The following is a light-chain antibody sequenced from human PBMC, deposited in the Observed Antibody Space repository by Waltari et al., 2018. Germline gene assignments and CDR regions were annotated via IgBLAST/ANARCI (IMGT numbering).Light chain of an antibody. Sequence: QSALTQPASVSGSPGQSISISCTGTSIDICHYDFVSWYQQRPGKAPKMMIFDVSPRPSGVSDRCSGSKSGNTASLIVSGLQSEDEGDYYCSSYSGTNTRVIFGGGTKLTVL. CDR1: SIDICHYDF. CDR2: DVS. CDR3: SSYSGTNTRVI. V-gene: IGLV2-14*03. J-gene: IGLJ2*01.